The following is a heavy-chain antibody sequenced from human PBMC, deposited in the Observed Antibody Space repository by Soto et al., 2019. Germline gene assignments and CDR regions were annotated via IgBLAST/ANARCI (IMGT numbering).Heavy chain of an antibody. CDR3: AKDLPGELLPHCIAS. Sequence: EVRLLESGGDLVQPGGSLRLSCAASGFSFSSYAMSWVRQAPGKGLEWVSVIGARSGSTYYADSVKGRFTISRDTSKNTHYLQMNSLRVEDTAIYYCAKDLPGELLPHCIASWGQGTLVTVSS. J-gene: IGHJ5*01. V-gene: IGHV3-23*01. D-gene: IGHD1-26*01. CDR1: GFSFSSYA. CDR2: IGARSGST.